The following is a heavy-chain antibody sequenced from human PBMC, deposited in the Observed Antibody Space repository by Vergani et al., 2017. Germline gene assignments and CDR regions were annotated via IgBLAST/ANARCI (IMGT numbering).Heavy chain of an antibody. CDR1: GFTFTNFA. J-gene: IGHJ4*02. CDR2: ISGSGGFT. V-gene: IGHV3-23*01. Sequence: EVQLLESGGNLVQPGGSLRLSCAASGFTFTNFAMTWVRQAPGEGLEWVSGISGSGGFTYYADSVKGRFTISRDNSKNTLYLQMNSLRAEDTAVYYCASLLTVDDLLWFGEEGAYWGQGTLVTVSS. CDR3: ASLLTVDDLLWFGEEGAY. D-gene: IGHD3-10*01.